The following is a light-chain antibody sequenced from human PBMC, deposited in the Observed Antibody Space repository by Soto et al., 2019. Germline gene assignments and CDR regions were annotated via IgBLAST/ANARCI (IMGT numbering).Light chain of an antibody. CDR1: SGDVGGYNS. J-gene: IGLJ1*01. V-gene: IGLV2-8*01. Sequence: QSVLTQPPSASGSPGQSVAISCTGTSGDVGGYNSVSWYQQHPGKAPKLMIYEVSKRPSGVPDRFSGSKSGNTASLTVSGLQAEDEADYYCSSYAASSNYVXGTGT. CDR3: SSYAASSNYV. CDR2: EVS.